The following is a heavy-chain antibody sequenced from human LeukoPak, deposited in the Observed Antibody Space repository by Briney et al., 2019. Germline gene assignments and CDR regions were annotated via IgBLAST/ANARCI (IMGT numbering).Heavy chain of an antibody. D-gene: IGHD2-21*02. Sequence: SETLSLTCAVYGGSSSDYYWTWIRQPPGEGLEWIGEINHNGNTNYNPSLKSRVIISVDTSKNQFPLKLTSLTVADTAVYYCARGSDCGGDCYSLLNYWGQGGLVTVSS. V-gene: IGHV4-34*01. J-gene: IGHJ4*02. CDR3: ARGSDCGGDCYSLLNY. CDR2: INHNGNT. CDR1: GGSSSDYY.